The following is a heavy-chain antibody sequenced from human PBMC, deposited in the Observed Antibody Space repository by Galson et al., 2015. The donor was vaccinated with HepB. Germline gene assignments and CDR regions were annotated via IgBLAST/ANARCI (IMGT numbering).Heavy chain of an antibody. CDR1: GFTFSSYA. CDR3: AKVLVVVAATPVYYYYGMDV. CDR2: ISGSGGST. V-gene: IGHV3-23*01. D-gene: IGHD2-15*01. J-gene: IGHJ6*02. Sequence: SLRLSCAASGFTFSSYAMSWVRQAPGKGLEWVSAISGSGGSTYYADSVKGRFTISRDNSKNTLYLQMNSLRAEDTAVYYCAKVLVVVAATPVYYYYGMDVRGQGTTVTVSS.